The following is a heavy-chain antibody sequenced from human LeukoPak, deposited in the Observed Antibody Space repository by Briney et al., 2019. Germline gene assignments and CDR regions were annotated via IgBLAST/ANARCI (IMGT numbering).Heavy chain of an antibody. CDR3: ARDLRIAVAGKGEIDY. J-gene: IGHJ4*02. Sequence: EASVKVSCKASGYTFTGYYMHWVRQAPGQGLEWMGWINPNSGGTNYAQKFQGWVTMTRDTSISTAYMELSRLRSDDTAVYYCARDLRIAVAGKGEIDYWGQGTLVTVSS. D-gene: IGHD6-19*01. CDR2: INPNSGGT. CDR1: GYTFTGYY. V-gene: IGHV1-2*04.